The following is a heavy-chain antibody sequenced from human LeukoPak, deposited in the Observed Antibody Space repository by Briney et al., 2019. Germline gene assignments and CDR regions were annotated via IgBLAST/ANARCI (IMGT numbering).Heavy chain of an antibody. D-gene: IGHD3-16*01. CDR1: GFTFSSYA. CDR2: ISYDGSNK. Sequence: PGRSLRLSCAASGFTFSSYAMHWVRQAPGKGLEWVAVISYDGSNKYYADSVKGRFTISRDNSKNTLYLQMNSLRAEDTAVYYCAREILGDSSWGQGTLVTVSS. CDR3: AREILGDSS. V-gene: IGHV3-30-3*01. J-gene: IGHJ5*02.